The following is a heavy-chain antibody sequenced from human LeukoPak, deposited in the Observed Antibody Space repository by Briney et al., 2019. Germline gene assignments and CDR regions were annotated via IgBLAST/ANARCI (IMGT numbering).Heavy chain of an antibody. CDR3: ARDSYYYGSGSYIYYYYYGMDV. J-gene: IGHJ6*02. V-gene: IGHV3-33*01. CDR1: GFTFSSYG. Sequence: PGGSLRLSCAASGFTFSSYGMLWVRQAPGKGREWVAVIWYDASNKYYADSVKGRFTISRDNSKNTLYLQMNSLRAEDTAVYYCARDSYYYGSGSYIYYYYYGMDVWGQGTTVTVSS. D-gene: IGHD3-10*01. CDR2: IWYDASNK.